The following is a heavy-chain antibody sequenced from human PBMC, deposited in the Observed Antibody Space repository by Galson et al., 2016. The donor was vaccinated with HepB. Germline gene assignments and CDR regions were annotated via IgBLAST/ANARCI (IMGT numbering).Heavy chain of an antibody. CDR2: IHPSGGST. CDR1: GYTFTNYY. J-gene: IGHJ4*02. Sequence: SVKVSCKASGYTFTNYYMRWVRQAPGQGLEWMGIIHPSGGSTYYAQKFQGRVTMTRDTSTSTVYMELSSLRSEDTAVYYCARDVLAAAGYFDYWGQGTLVTVSS. CDR3: ARDVLAAAGYFDY. V-gene: IGHV1-46*01. D-gene: IGHD6-13*01.